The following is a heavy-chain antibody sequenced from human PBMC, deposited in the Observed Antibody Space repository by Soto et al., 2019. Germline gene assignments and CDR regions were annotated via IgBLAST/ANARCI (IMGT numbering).Heavy chain of an antibody. J-gene: IGHJ4*02. CDR3: ARAPLVVVPAANFDY. CDR1: GYSFTSYW. V-gene: IGHV5-51*01. CDR2: IYPGDSDT. D-gene: IGHD2-2*01. Sequence: PGESLKISCKGSGYSFTSYWIGWVRQMPGKGLEWMGIIYPGDSDTRYSPSFQGQVTISADKSISTAYLQWSSLKASDTAMYYCARAPLVVVPAANFDYWGQGTLVTVS.